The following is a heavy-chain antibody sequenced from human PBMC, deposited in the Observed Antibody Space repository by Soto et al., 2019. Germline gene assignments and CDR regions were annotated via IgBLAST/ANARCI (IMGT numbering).Heavy chain of an antibody. CDR3: AKVPQWLVLGTDYYYGMDV. D-gene: IGHD6-19*01. CDR2: ISGGSANS. Sequence: GESLKISCAASGFIFSSYAMTWVRQAPGKGLEWVSAISGGSANSYYADSVKGRFTISRDNSKNTLYLQMNSLRAEDTAVYYCAKVPQWLVLGTDYYYGMDVWGQGTTVTVSS. CDR1: GFIFSSYA. V-gene: IGHV3-23*01. J-gene: IGHJ6*02.